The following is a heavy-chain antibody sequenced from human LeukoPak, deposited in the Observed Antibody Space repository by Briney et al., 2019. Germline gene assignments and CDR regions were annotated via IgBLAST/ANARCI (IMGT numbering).Heavy chain of an antibody. D-gene: IGHD5-12*01. V-gene: IGHV1-2*02. Sequence: ASVRVSCKASGFTFRDYYVQWVRQVPGQGLEWVGWMYFNSGATRYAPKFQGRVTLTGDTSINTVYMELVSLGSDDTAMYYCAREGSSASGQDCYAFDIWGRETVVTVSS. CDR2: MYFNSGAT. J-gene: IGHJ3*02. CDR1: GFTFRDYY. CDR3: AREGSSASGQDCYAFDI.